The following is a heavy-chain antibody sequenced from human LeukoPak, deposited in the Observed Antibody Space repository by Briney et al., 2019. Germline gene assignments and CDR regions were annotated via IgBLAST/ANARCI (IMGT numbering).Heavy chain of an antibody. CDR2: ISAYNGNT. D-gene: IGHD5-12*01. CDR1: GYTFTSYG. V-gene: IGHV1-18*01. CDR3: ARGLRGYNYYYYYMDV. Sequence: ASVKVSCKASGYTFTSYGISWVRQAPGQGLEWMGWISAYNGNTNYAQKLQGRVTMTTDTSTSTAYMELSSLRSEDTAVYYCARGLRGYNYYYYYMDVWGKGTTVTVSS. J-gene: IGHJ6*03.